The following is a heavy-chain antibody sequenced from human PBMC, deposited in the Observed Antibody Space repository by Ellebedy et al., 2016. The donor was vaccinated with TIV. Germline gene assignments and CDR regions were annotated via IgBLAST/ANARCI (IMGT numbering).Heavy chain of an antibody. D-gene: IGHD4-11*01. CDR3: VRDLYSNDVGWFDP. CDR1: GFTFSDYW. J-gene: IGHJ5*02. CDR2: TNIYASIT. Sequence: PGGSLRLSCAASGFTFSDYWMHWVRQAPAKGLVWVSHTNIYASITTYADSVQGRFTISRDNARNPLFLHRNSLRAEDTAVYYCVRDLYSNDVGWFDPWGQGSLVTVSS. V-gene: IGHV3-74*01.